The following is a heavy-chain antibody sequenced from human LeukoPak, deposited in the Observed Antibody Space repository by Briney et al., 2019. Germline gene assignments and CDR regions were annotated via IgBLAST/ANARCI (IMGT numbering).Heavy chain of an antibody. CDR3: ARGGSGGSYFDY. D-gene: IGHD1-26*01. V-gene: IGHV4-30-2*01. CDR2: IYHSGST. J-gene: IGHJ4*02. Sequence: PSETLSLTCAVSGGSISSGGYSWRWSRQPPGRGLAWIGYIYHSGSTYYNPSLKSRVTISVDRSKNQFSLKLSSVTAADTAVYYCARGGSGGSYFDYWGQGTLVTVSS. CDR1: GGSISSGGYS.